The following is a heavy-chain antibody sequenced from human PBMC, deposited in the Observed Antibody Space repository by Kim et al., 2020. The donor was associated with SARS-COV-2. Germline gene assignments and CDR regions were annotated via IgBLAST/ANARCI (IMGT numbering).Heavy chain of an antibody. J-gene: IGHJ6*02. CDR2: ISYDGSNK. Sequence: GGSLRLSCAASGFTFSSYAMHWVRQAPGKGLEWVAVISYDGSNKYYADSVKGRFTISRDNSKNTLYLQMNSLRAEDTAVYYCARDAHDYGDYGNYYGMDVWGQGTTVTVSS. V-gene: IGHV3-30*04. CDR1: GFTFSSYA. CDR3: ARDAHDYGDYGNYYGMDV. D-gene: IGHD4-17*01.